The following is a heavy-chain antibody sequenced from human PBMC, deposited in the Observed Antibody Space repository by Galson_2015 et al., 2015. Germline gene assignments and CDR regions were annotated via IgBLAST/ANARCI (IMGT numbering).Heavy chain of an antibody. V-gene: IGHV5-51*01. J-gene: IGHJ5*02. CDR3: ARGPSSGWYGRWFAP. Sequence: QSGAEVKKPGESLKISCKGSGYSFTNYWIGWVRQMPGRGLEWMGIIYPGDSDTRYSPSFQGQVTISADKSISTAYLQWSGLKASDTAMYYCARGPSSGWYGRWFAPWGQGTLVTVSS. CDR1: GYSFTNYW. D-gene: IGHD6-19*01. CDR2: IYPGDSDT.